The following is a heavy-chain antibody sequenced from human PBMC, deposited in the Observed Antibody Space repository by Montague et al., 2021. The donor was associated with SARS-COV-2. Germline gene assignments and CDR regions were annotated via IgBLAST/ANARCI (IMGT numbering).Heavy chain of an antibody. Sequence: SETLSLTCTVSTASFDNYYWSWVRQSTGKGLEYIGYIHYSGRTNYNPSLRSRVTISIDTSKNQFSLKLMSVTAAETAIYFCARRIVTYYWYFDLWGRGTLITVSP. J-gene: IGHJ2*01. CDR3: ARRIVTYYWYFDL. V-gene: IGHV4-59*01. D-gene: IGHD2-15*01. CDR2: IHYSGRT. CDR1: TASFDNYY.